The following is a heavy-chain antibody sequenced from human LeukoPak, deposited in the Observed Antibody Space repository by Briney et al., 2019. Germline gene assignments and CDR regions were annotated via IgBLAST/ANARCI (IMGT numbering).Heavy chain of an antibody. CDR2: ISSSGSAI. CDR3: ARWYCSSNSCYYDY. V-gene: IGHV3-11*01. J-gene: IGHJ4*02. Sequence: GGSLRLSCAATGFTFSDYYMSWIRQAPGKGLEWVSYISSSGSAIYYADSVKGRFTISRDSAKNSLYLQMNSLRAEDTAVYYCARWYCSSNSCYYDYWGQGTLVTVSS. D-gene: IGHD2-2*01. CDR1: GFTFSDYY.